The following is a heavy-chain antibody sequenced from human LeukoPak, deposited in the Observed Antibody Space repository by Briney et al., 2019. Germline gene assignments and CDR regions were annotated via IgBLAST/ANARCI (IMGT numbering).Heavy chain of an antibody. D-gene: IGHD3-10*01. CDR2: INPSGGST. V-gene: IGHV1-46*01. CDR3: AKVSPVDTHLWFGELYGMDV. J-gene: IGHJ6*02. Sequence: ASVKVSCKASGYTFTSYYMHWVRQAPGQGLEWMGIINPSGGSTSYAQKFQGRVTMTRDTSTSTVYMELSSLRAEDTAVYYCAKVSPVDTHLWFGELYGMDVWGQGTTVTVSS. CDR1: GYTFTSYY.